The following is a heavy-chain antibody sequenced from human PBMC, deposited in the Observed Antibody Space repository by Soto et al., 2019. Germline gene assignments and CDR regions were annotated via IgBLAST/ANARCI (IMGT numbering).Heavy chain of an antibody. CDR2: IDWDDDK. Sequence: SGPTLVNPTQTLTLTCTFSGFSLSTSGMCVSWIRQPPGKALEWLALIDWDDDKYYSTSLKTRLTISKDTSKNQVVLTMTNMDPVDTATYYCARIGVSAGPRFVSGKTRAFYYYGMDVWGQGTTVTVSS. CDR3: ARIGVSAGPRFVSGKTRAFYYYGMDV. D-gene: IGHD3-16*01. V-gene: IGHV2-70*01. CDR1: GFSLSTSGMC. J-gene: IGHJ6*02.